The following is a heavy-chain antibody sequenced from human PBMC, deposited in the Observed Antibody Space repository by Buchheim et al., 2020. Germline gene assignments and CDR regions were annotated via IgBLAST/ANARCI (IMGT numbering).Heavy chain of an antibody. Sequence: QVQLVESGGGVVQPGRSLRLSCAASGFTFSSYAMHWVRQAPGKGLEWVAVIWYDGSNKYYADSVKGRFTISRDNSKNTLYLQMNSLRAEDTAVYYCARGGVKRAVAGIYFADVWGQGTT. CDR3: ARGGVKRAVAGIYFADV. CDR2: IWYDGSNK. V-gene: IGHV3-33*08. J-gene: IGHJ6*02. D-gene: IGHD6-19*01. CDR1: GFTFSSYA.